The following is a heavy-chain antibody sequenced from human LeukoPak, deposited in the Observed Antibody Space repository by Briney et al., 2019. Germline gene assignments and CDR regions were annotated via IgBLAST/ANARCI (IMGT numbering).Heavy chain of an antibody. D-gene: IGHD2-21*02. CDR1: GFTFSSYS. CDR3: ASQYCGGDCSPYAFDI. V-gene: IGHV3-48*04. CDR2: ISSSSSTI. Sequence: GGSLRLSCAASGFTFSSYSMNWVRQAPGKGLEWVSYISSSSSTIYYADSVKGRFTISRDNAKNSLYLQMNSLRAEDTAVYYCASQYCGGDCSPYAFDIWGQGTMVTVSS. J-gene: IGHJ3*02.